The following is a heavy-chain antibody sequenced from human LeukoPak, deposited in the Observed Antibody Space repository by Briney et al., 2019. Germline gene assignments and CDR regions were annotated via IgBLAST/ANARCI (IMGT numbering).Heavy chain of an antibody. CDR1: GGSFSGYY. V-gene: IGHV4-34*01. CDR2: INHSGST. D-gene: IGHD6-6*01. CDR3: ARGEYSSSSYYFDY. J-gene: IGHJ4*02. Sequence: SETLSLTCAVYGGSFSGYYWSWIRQPPGKGLEWIGEINHSGSTNYNPSLKGRVTISVDTSKNQFSLKLSSVTAADTAVYYRARGEYSSSSYYFDYWGQGTLVTVSS.